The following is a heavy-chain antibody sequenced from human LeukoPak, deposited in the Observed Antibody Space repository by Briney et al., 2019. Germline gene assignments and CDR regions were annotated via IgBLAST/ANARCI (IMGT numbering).Heavy chain of an antibody. CDR1: GGSISSGSYY. Sequence: PSQTLSLTCTVSGGSISSGSYYWSWIRQPAGKGLEWIGRIYTSGSTNYNPSLKSRVTISVDTSKNQFSLKLSSVTAADTAVYYCARDPYYYDSSGTKYNWFDPWGQGTLVTVSS. V-gene: IGHV4-61*02. CDR2: IYTSGST. D-gene: IGHD3-22*01. CDR3: ARDPYYYDSSGTKYNWFDP. J-gene: IGHJ5*02.